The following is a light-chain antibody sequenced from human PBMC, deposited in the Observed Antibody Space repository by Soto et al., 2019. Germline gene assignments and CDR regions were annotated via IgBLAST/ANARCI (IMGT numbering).Light chain of an antibody. Sequence: EIVLTQSPATLSLSAGERATLSCRASQSVRSNLAWYQQKPGQAPRLLIYDVSTRATGIPARFSGSGSGTEFTLTISSLQSEDFAVYYCQQYNNWPAITFGQGTRLEIK. J-gene: IGKJ5*01. CDR1: QSVRSN. CDR2: DVS. V-gene: IGKV3D-15*01. CDR3: QQYNNWPAIT.